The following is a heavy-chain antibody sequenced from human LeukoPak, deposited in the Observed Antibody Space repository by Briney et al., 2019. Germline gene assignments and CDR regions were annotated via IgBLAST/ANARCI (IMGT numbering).Heavy chain of an antibody. CDR3: ARLKPYSSGWYYFDY. V-gene: IGHV4-39*01. CDR1: GGSISSSSYY. CDR2: IYYSGST. D-gene: IGHD6-19*01. Sequence: SETLSLTCTVSGGSISSSSYYWGWIRQPPGKGLEWIGSIYYSGSTYYNPSLKSRVTISVDTPKNQFSLKLSSVTAADTAVYYCARLKPYSSGWYYFDYWGRGTLVTVSS. J-gene: IGHJ4*02.